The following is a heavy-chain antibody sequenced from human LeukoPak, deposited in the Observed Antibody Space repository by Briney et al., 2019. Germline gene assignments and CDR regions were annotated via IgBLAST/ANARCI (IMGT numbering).Heavy chain of an antibody. D-gene: IGHD5-18*01. Sequence: GGSLRLSCAASGFTFSSYWMSSVRPAPGKGLEWVANIKQDGSEKYYVDSVKGRFTISRDNAKNSLYLQMNCLRAEDTAVYYCARAADTAMVVSWFVPWGQGTLVTVSS. J-gene: IGHJ5*02. CDR1: GFTFSSYW. CDR3: ARAADTAMVVSWFVP. CDR2: IKQDGSEK. V-gene: IGHV3-7*03.